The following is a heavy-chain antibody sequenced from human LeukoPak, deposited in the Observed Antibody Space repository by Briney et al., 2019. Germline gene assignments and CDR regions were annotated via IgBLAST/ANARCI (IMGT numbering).Heavy chain of an antibody. V-gene: IGHV4-34*01. Sequence: SETLSLTCVVYGGSFSGYYWSWIRQPPGKGLEWIGEINHSGSTNYNPSLKSRVTISVDTSKNQFSLKLSSVTAADTAVYYCARVGTSRADPWGQGTLVTVSS. CDR2: INHSGST. CDR1: GGSFSGYY. CDR3: ARVGTSRADP. D-gene: IGHD1/OR15-1a*01. J-gene: IGHJ5*02.